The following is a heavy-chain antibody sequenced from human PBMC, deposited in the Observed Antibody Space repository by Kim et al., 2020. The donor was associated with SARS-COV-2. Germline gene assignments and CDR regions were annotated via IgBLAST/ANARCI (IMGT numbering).Heavy chain of an antibody. CDR2: INHSGST. V-gene: IGHV4-34*01. CDR1: GGSFSGYY. J-gene: IGHJ4*02. Sequence: SETLSLTCAVYGGSFSGYYWSWIRQPPGKGLEWIGEINHSGSTNYNPSLKSRVTISVDTSKNQFSLKLSSVTAADTAVYYCARDLEDHVTIDYWGQGTLV. D-gene: IGHD4-4*01. CDR3: ARDLEDHVTIDY.